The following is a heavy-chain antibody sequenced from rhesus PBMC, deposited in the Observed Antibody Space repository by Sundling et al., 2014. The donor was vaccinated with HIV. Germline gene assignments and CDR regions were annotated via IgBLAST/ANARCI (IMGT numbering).Heavy chain of an antibody. D-gene: IGHD2-39*02. V-gene: IGHV3-153*02. CDR3: TRNGGRDWENVGVFVLGLDS. CDR1: GFTFSDYV. J-gene: IGHJ6*01. Sequence: EVQLVESGGGLVQPGGSLRLSCAASGFTFSDYVMEWVRQAPGKGLEWVGFIRSKTYGGTAEYAASVKGRFTIARDDSKSTAYLQMSSLKTEDTAVYYCTRNGGRDWENVGVFVLGLDSWGQGVVVTVSS. CDR2: IRSKTYGGTA.